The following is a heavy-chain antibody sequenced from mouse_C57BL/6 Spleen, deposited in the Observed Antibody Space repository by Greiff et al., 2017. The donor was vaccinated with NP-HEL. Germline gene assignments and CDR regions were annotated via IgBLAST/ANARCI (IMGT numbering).Heavy chain of an antibody. D-gene: IGHD4-1*01. CDR2: ISSGGDYI. V-gene: IGHV5-9-1*02. Sequence: EVKLEESGEGLVKPGGSLKLSCAASGFTFSSYAMSWVRQTPEKRLEWVAYISSGGDYIYYADTVKGRFTISRDNARNTLYLQMSSLKSEDTAMYYCTREVTGGFAYWGQGTLVTVSA. CDR1: GFTFSSYA. J-gene: IGHJ3*01. CDR3: TREVTGGFAY.